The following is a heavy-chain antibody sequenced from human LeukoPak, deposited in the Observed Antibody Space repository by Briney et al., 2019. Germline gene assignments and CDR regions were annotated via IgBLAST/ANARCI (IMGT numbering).Heavy chain of an antibody. Sequence: GGSLRLSCAASGFTFSSYAMSWVRQAPGKGLEWVSAISDSGGSTYYADSVKGRFTVSRDNSKNTLFLHMNSLRVEDTAVYYCAKAPAAATKYYYGMDVWGQGTTVTVSS. CDR1: GFTFSSYA. CDR3: AKAPAAATKYYYGMDV. V-gene: IGHV3-23*01. J-gene: IGHJ6*02. D-gene: IGHD6-13*01. CDR2: ISDSGGST.